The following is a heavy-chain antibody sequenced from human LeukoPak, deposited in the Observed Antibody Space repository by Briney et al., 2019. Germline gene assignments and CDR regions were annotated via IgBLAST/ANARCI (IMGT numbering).Heavy chain of an antibody. CDR2: INPSGGST. Sequence: GASVKVSCTASGYTFTSYYMHWVRQAPGQGLEWMGIINPSGGSTSYAQKFQGRVTMTRDTSTSTVYMELSSLRSEDTAVYYCARAVAGFWSGYYSDGLFFDYWGQGTLVTVSS. D-gene: IGHD3-3*01. J-gene: IGHJ4*02. V-gene: IGHV1-46*01. CDR1: GYTFTSYY. CDR3: ARAVAGFWSGYYSDGLFFDY.